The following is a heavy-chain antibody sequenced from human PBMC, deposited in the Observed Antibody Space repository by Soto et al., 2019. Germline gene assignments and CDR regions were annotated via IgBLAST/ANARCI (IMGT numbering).Heavy chain of an antibody. CDR3: ARTSPPGRLRYYYYGMDV. CDR2: IYYSGST. Sequence: QVQLQESGPGLVKPSQTLSLTCTVSGASISSGGFYWSWIRQHPGKGLEWIGYIYYSGSTYYNPSLKSRVFISVDTSKNQFSLKLTSVTAADTAVYYCARTSPPGRLRYYYYGMDVWGQGTTVTVSS. D-gene: IGHD4-17*01. J-gene: IGHJ6*02. V-gene: IGHV4-31*03. CDR1: GASISSGGFY.